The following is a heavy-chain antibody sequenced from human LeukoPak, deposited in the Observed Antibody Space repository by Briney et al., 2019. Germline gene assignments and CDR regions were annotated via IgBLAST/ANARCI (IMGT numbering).Heavy chain of an antibody. CDR2: ISGSGGRT. Sequence: PGGSLRLSCAASGFTFSSDVMSWVRQAPGKGLEWVSAISGSGGRTYYADSVKGRFTISRDNSKNTLYLQMNSLRVEDTAVYYCAREATSYYVYYFDYWGQGTLVTVSS. D-gene: IGHD1-26*01. CDR1: GFTFSSDV. V-gene: IGHV3-23*01. CDR3: AREATSYYVYYFDY. J-gene: IGHJ4*02.